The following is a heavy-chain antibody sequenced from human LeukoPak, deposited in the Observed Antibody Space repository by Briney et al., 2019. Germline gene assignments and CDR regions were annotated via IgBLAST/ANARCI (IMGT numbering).Heavy chain of an antibody. Sequence: GGSLRLSCAASGFTFNTYWLSWVRQAPGKGLEWVANIKEDGTRDYYVESMKGRFTISKDNAKNSLYLQVNRLRAEYTAVYYCARDTKAGYFDLWGQGTLVTVSS. CDR2: IKEDGTRD. V-gene: IGHV3-7*01. CDR3: ARDTKAGYFDL. J-gene: IGHJ4*02. CDR1: GFTFNTYW.